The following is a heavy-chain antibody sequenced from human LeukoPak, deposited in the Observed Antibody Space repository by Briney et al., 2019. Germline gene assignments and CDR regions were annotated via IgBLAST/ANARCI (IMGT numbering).Heavy chain of an antibody. D-gene: IGHD6-19*01. V-gene: IGHV1-18*01. CDR3: ARQWLWSWFDP. Sequence: ASVKVSCKASGYTFTSYDINWVRQATGQGLEWMGWMNPNNGNTNYAQKLQGRVTMTTDTSTSTAYMELRSLRSDDTAVYYCARQWLWSWFDPWGQGTLVTVSS. J-gene: IGHJ5*02. CDR1: GYTFTSYD. CDR2: MNPNNGNT.